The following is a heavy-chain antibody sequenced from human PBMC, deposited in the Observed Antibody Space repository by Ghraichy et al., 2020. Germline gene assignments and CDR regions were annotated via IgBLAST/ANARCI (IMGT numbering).Heavy chain of an antibody. D-gene: IGHD6-19*01. CDR1: GGTFSSYA. Sequence: SVKVSCKASGGTFSSYAISWVRQAPGQGLEWMGGIIPIFGTANYAQKFQGRVTITADKSTSTAYMELSSLRSEDTAVYYCAREIAVAGLYWYFDLWGRGTLVTVSS. CDR2: IIPIFGTA. V-gene: IGHV1-69*06. J-gene: IGHJ2*01. CDR3: AREIAVAGLYWYFDL.